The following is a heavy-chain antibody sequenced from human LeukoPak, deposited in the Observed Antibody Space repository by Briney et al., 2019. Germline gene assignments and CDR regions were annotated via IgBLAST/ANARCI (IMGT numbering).Heavy chain of an antibody. Sequence: GGSLRLSCAASGFTFSSYEMNWVRQAPGKGLEWVANIKQDGSEKYYVDSVKGRFTISRDNAKNSLYLQMNSLRAEDTAVYYCARLDSSGSHYYYYMDVWGKGTTVTVSS. V-gene: IGHV3-7*01. D-gene: IGHD3-22*01. CDR2: IKQDGSEK. J-gene: IGHJ6*03. CDR1: GFTFSSYE. CDR3: ARLDSSGSHYYYYMDV.